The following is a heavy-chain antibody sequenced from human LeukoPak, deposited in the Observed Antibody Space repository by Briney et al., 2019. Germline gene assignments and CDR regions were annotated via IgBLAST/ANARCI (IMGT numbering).Heavy chain of an antibody. CDR2: IYHSGST. Sequence: SETLSLTCAVSGGSISSSNWWSWVRQPPGKGLEWIGEIYHSGSTNYNPSLKSRVTISVDKSKNQFSLKLSSVTAADTAVYYCASQYCTNGVCYLGDYYYYYMDVWGKGTTVTVSS. J-gene: IGHJ6*03. CDR3: ASQYCTNGVCYLGDYYYYYMDV. V-gene: IGHV4-4*02. CDR1: GGSISSSNW. D-gene: IGHD2-8*01.